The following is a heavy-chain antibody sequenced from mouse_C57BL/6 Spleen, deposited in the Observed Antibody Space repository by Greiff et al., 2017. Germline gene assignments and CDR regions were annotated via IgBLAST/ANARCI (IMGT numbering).Heavy chain of an antibody. J-gene: IGHJ1*03. CDR2: ISYDGSN. CDR1: GYSITSGYY. Sequence: EVKLQESGPGLVKPSQSLSLTCSVTGYSITSGYYWNWIRQFPGNKLEWMGYISYDGSNNYNPSLKNRISITRDTSKNQFFLKLNSVTTEDTATYYCARADYYGSSDWYFDVWGTGTTVTVSS. CDR3: ARADYYGSSDWYFDV. V-gene: IGHV3-6*01. D-gene: IGHD1-1*01.